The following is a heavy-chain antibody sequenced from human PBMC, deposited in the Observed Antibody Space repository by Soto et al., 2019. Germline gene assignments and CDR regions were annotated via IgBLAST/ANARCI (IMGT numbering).Heavy chain of an antibody. Sequence: QVQLVQSGAEVKRPGSSVKVSCKASGDTFNFYSINWVRQAPGLGLEWMGRVNPIVSMSNYAQKFQGRVTLPADRSTTTACVDLCSLRSEARAIYCCAGSDGTGYRALAYWGQGALAPGSS. CDR3: AGSDGTGYRALAY. CDR2: VNPIVSMS. J-gene: IGHJ4*02. CDR1: GDTFNFYS. D-gene: IGHD2-15*01. V-gene: IGHV1-69*02.